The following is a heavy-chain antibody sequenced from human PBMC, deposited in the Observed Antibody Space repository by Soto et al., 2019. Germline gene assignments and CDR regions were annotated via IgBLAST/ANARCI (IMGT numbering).Heavy chain of an antibody. V-gene: IGHV1-24*01. CDR3: ATVTREDVEYCSGGSCYSGYWFDP. Sequence: ASVKVSCKVSGYTLTELSMHWVRQAPGKGLEWMGGFDPEDGETIYAQKFQGRVTMTEDTSTDTAYMELSSLRSEDTAVYYCATVTREDVEYCSGGSCYSGYWFDPWGQGTLVTVSS. CDR2: FDPEDGET. CDR1: GYTLTELS. J-gene: IGHJ5*02. D-gene: IGHD2-15*01.